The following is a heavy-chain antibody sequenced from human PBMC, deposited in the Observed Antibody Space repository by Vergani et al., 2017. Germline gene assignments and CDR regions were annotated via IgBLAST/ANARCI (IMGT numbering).Heavy chain of an antibody. D-gene: IGHD3-9*01. J-gene: IGHJ4*02. CDR1: GFTFSSYE. V-gene: IGHV3-48*03. Sequence: EVQLVESGGGLVQPGGSLRLSCAASGFTFSSYEMNWVRQAPGKGLEWVSYISSSGSPIYYADSVKGRFTLSRDNAKNSLYLQINSLRAEDTAFYYCARHGYDILTGYYNVGFDYWGQGTLVTVSS. CDR2: ISSSGSPI. CDR3: ARHGYDILTGYYNVGFDY.